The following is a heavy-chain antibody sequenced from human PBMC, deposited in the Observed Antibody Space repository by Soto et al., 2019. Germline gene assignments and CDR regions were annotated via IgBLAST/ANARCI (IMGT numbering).Heavy chain of an antibody. Sequence: PWGSLRLSCEASGFTFSDYATSWVRKTPGKGLEWVSGISGSGENIHYADPVKGRFTISRDNSKNTLYLQMNSLRAEDTAVYYCATSYGDYIYAYYWGQGTLVTVSS. J-gene: IGHJ4*02. CDR2: ISGSGENI. V-gene: IGHV3-23*01. D-gene: IGHD4-17*01. CDR3: ATSYGDYIYAYY. CDR1: GFTFSDYA.